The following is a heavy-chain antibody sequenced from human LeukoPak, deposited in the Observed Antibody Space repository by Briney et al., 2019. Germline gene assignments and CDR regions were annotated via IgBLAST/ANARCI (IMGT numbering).Heavy chain of an antibody. J-gene: IGHJ2*01. D-gene: IGHD1-14*01. V-gene: IGHV3-30*02. CDR3: ARENPDYWYFDL. CDR2: IRYDGSDK. CDR1: GFTFRNYG. Sequence: GGSLRLSCAASGFTFRNYGMHWVRQAPGKGLEWVAFIRYDGSDKYYADSVKGRFTISRDNAKNSLYLQMNSLRAEDTAVYYCARENPDYWYFDLWGRGTLVTVSS.